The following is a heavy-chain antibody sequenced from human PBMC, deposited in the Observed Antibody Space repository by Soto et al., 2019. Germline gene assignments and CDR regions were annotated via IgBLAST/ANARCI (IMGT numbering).Heavy chain of an antibody. CDR1: GFTFSSYA. CDR3: ARPPTRYSSAYYLDY. J-gene: IGHJ4*02. D-gene: IGHD5-18*01. V-gene: IGHV3-30-3*01. Sequence: GGSLRLSCAASGFTFSSYAMHWVRQAPGKGLEWVAVISYDGSNKYYADSVKGRFTISRDNSKNTLYLQMNSLRAEDTAVYYCARPPTRYSSAYYLDYWGQGTLVTVSS. CDR2: ISYDGSNK.